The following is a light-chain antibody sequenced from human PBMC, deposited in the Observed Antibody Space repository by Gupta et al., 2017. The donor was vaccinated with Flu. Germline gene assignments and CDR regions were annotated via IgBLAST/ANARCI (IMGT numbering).Light chain of an antibody. CDR1: QSVSSN. V-gene: IGKV3-15*01. Sequence: EILMTQSPATLSVSPGERATLSCRARQSVSSNLAWYQQKPGHAPRLLIYGASTRATGIPARFSGSGSGKEFTLTISSRQSEDFAVYYCQQDNKWPPWTFGQGTKVEIK. CDR2: GAS. CDR3: QQDNKWPPWT. J-gene: IGKJ1*01.